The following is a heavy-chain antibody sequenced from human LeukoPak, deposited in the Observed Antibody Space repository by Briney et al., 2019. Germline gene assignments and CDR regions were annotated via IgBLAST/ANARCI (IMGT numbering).Heavy chain of an antibody. CDR1: GFTFSSYA. Sequence: GRSLRLSCAASGFTFSSYAMHWVRQAPGKGLEWVAVISYDGSNKYYADSVKGRFTISRDNSKNTLYLQMNSLRAEDTAVYYCARLFFSGVYYYDSSGYFPTNLDAFDIWGQGTMVTVSS. V-gene: IGHV3-30*04. D-gene: IGHD3-22*01. CDR2: ISYDGSNK. CDR3: ARLFFSGVYYYDSSGYFPTNLDAFDI. J-gene: IGHJ3*02.